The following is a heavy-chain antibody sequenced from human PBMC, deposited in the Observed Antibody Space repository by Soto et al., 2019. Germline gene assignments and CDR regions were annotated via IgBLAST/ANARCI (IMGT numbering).Heavy chain of an antibody. D-gene: IGHD1-26*01. CDR2: ISNSGST. CDR3: DRGADGRYNHYGMDG. Sequence: SETLSLTCTVSGGSVNSGSYYWSWIRQPPGKGLEWIGYISNSGSTNYNPSLKSRITMSVDTSKNQFSLKLGSVTAADTAVYYCDRGADGRYNHYGMDGWGQGTTVTVSS. J-gene: IGHJ6*02. V-gene: IGHV4-61*01. CDR1: GGSVNSGSYY.